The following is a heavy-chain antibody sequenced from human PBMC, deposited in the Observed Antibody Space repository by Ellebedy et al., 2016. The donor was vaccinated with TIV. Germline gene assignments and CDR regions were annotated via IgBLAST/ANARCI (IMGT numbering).Heavy chain of an antibody. CDR1: GGTFSSYA. V-gene: IGHV1-69*13. Sequence: SVKVSCXASGGTFSSYAISWVRQAPGQGLEWMGGIIPIFGTANYAQKFQGRVTITADESTSTAYMELSSLRSEDTAVYYCARGGTLGTLWGHFDYWGQGTLVTVSS. CDR2: IIPIFGTA. CDR3: ARGGTLGTLWGHFDY. J-gene: IGHJ4*02. D-gene: IGHD1-7*01.